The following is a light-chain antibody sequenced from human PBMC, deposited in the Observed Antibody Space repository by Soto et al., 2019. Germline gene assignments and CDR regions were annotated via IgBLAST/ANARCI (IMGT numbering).Light chain of an antibody. Sequence: EFVLTQSPGTLSLSPGETATLSCRASESVISGYSAWYQQKPGQAPRLLIYATSNRATGIPDRFSGSGSGTDFTLTISRLEPEDFAVYYCQQYGRSPLFGQGTRLEIK. J-gene: IGKJ5*01. CDR1: ESVISGY. CDR3: QQYGRSPL. V-gene: IGKV3-20*01. CDR2: ATS.